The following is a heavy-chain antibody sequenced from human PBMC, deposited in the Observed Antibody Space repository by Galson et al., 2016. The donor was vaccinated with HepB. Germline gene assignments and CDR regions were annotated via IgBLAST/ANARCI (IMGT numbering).Heavy chain of an antibody. CDR3: FRSGGNKEWFDS. Sequence: TLSLTCAVSGGSISSGFHSWNWIRQSPGKGLEWIGYIYHIGSTFSNPSLKSRITISVDTSRNQFSLNLTSVTAADTAIYYCFRSGGNKEWFDSWGQGILVTVSS. CDR1: GGSISSGFHS. CDR2: IYHIGST. D-gene: IGHD3-16*01. J-gene: IGHJ5*01. V-gene: IGHV4-30-2*06.